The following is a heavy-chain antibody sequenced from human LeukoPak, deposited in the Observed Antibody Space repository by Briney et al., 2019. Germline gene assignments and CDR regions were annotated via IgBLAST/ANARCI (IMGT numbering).Heavy chain of an antibody. CDR1: GGSISSYY. J-gene: IGHJ4*02. D-gene: IGHD1-26*01. CDR2: IYYSGST. CDR3: ARVGSYYFVDY. Sequence: SETLSLTCKVSGGSISSYYWSWIRQPPGKGLEWIGYIYYSGSTNYNPSLKSRVTISLDTSKNQFSLKLSSVTAADTAVYYCARVGSYYFVDYWGQGTLVTVCS. V-gene: IGHV4-59*01.